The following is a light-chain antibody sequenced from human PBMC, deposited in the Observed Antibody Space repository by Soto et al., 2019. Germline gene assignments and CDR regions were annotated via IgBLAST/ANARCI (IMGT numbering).Light chain of an antibody. CDR3: QQYISYPLT. CDR2: DAS. J-gene: IGKJ1*01. CDR1: QSITSW. Sequence: DIQMTQSPSTLSAYVVDRVTITCRASQSITSWLAWYQQKAGKAPKLLIFDASNLESAVPSRFSGSGSGTEFTLTISSLQPDDFATYYCQQYISYPLTFGQGTKVDNK. V-gene: IGKV1-5*01.